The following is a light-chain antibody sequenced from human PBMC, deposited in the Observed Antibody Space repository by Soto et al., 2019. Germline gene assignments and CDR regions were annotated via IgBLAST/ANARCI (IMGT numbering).Light chain of an antibody. CDR1: QSVSSN. V-gene: IGKV3-15*01. CDR2: GAS. Sequence: EIVMTQSPATLSVSPGERATLSCRASQSVSSNLAWYQQKPGQAPRLLIYGASTRATGIPARFSGSGSGTDFTLTFSSLQLEDFAVYYCQQYNNWPFFGPGTKVDIK. J-gene: IGKJ3*01. CDR3: QQYNNWPF.